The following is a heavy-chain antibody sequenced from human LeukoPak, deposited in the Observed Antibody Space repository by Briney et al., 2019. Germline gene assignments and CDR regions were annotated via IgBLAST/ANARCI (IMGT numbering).Heavy chain of an antibody. CDR3: GGWGVRGDSYGLDV. CDR2: IGTDGET. V-gene: IGHV3-13*01. D-gene: IGHD3-10*01. J-gene: IGHJ6*02. Sequence: GGSLTLSCAASVFTLSDFDMLGARQARGKGLECVSDIGTDGETYYQALVKGRFTISRENGRNGLYLKVNALGAGERAGYYCGGWGVRGDSYGLDVWGQGTTVTVSS. CDR1: VFTLSDFD.